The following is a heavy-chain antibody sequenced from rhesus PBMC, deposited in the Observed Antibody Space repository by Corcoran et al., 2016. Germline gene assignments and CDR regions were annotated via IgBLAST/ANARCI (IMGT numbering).Heavy chain of an antibody. D-gene: IGHD4-17*01. CDR1: GGSISSGYYY. CDR2: ITYRWRN. CDR3: ARDVGNRAYWYFDL. J-gene: IGHJ2*01. Sequence: QVQLQESGPGLVKPSETLSLTCAVSGGSISSGYYYWSWIRTSPGKGLEWIGYITYRWRNSYSPSLKRRVTISGDTSKNQFSLRLSAVTAADTAVYYCARDVGNRAYWYFDLWGPGTPITISS. V-gene: IGHV4-122*02.